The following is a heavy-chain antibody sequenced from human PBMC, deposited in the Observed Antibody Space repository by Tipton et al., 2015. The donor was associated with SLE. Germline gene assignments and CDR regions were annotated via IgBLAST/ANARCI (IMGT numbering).Heavy chain of an antibody. Sequence: LRLSCTVSGGSISSYYWSWIRQPPGKGLEWIGYIYYSGSTNYNPSLKSRVTISVDTSKNQFSLKLSSVTAADTAVVYCARAAWMSSAWAFDIWGQGTMVTVSS. V-gene: IGHV4-59*12. CDR3: ARAAWMSSAWAFDI. D-gene: IGHD6-25*01. J-gene: IGHJ3*02. CDR2: IYYSGST. CDR1: GGSISSYY.